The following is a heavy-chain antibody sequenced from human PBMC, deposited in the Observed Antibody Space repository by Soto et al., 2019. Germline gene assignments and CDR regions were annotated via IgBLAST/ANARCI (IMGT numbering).Heavy chain of an antibody. D-gene: IGHD6-13*01. V-gene: IGHV3-30-3*01. CDR3: ARDQEQLVTLDY. CDR1: GFTFSSYA. CDR2: ISYDGSNK. J-gene: IGHJ4*02. Sequence: QVQLVESGGGVVQPGRSLRLSCAASGFTFSSYAMHWVRQAPGKGLEWVAVISYDGSNKYYADSVKGRFTISRDNSKNTLYLQMNSLRAEDTAVYYCARDQEQLVTLDYWGQGTLVTVSS.